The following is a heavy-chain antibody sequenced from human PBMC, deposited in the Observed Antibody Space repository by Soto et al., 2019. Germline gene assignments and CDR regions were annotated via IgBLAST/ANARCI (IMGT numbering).Heavy chain of an antibody. CDR2: ICPGDSDT. D-gene: IGHD6-6*01. Sequence: PGESLKISCKGSGYSFTSYWIGWVRQMPGKGLEWMGTICPGDSDTRYSPSFQGQVTISADKSISTAYLQWSSLKASDTAMYYCASSSIAAPYYFDYWGQGTLVTVSS. J-gene: IGHJ4*02. CDR1: GYSFTSYW. CDR3: ASSSIAAPYYFDY. V-gene: IGHV5-51*01.